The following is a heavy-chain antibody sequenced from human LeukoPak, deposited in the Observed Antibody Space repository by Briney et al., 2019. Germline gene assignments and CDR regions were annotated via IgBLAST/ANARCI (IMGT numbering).Heavy chain of an antibody. J-gene: IGHJ4*02. Sequence: PGGSLRLSCAASGFSFSTYSMNWGRQAPGKGLEWVSSISSTPRSSYIFYAESVKGRFTISRDNTKNSLFLQMDSLIAEDTAVYYCAKAGMTRFDYWGQGIMVTVSS. CDR2: ISSTPRSSYI. CDR1: GFSFSTYS. CDR3: AKAGMTRFDY. D-gene: IGHD1-20*01. V-gene: IGHV3-21*01.